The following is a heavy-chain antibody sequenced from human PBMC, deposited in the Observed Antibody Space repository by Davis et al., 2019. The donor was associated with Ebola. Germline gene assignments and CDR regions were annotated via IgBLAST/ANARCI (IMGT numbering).Heavy chain of an antibody. D-gene: IGHD4-17*01. CDR3: ARDKIPNDYGSPFES. CDR1: GFGFETYT. Sequence: GGSLRLSCAASGFGFETYTMHWVRQAPGKGLEWVSSISSSSTYIYYADSMKGRFTISRDNAKNSLSLQMNSLRAEDTALYFCARDKIPNDYGSPFESWGQGTLVTVSS. V-gene: IGHV3-21*01. CDR2: ISSSSTYI. J-gene: IGHJ4*02.